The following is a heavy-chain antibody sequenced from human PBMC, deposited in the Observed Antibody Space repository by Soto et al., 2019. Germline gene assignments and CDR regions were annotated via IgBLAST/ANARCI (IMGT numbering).Heavy chain of an antibody. D-gene: IGHD2-2*03. V-gene: IGHV4-61*03. CDR3: AREGNLGRWIQPLDS. J-gene: IGHJ4*02. Sequence: SETLSLTCAVSGGSISSGGYFWSWIRQPPGKGLEWIGNIHYNGNTKYSPSLKSRVTMSVDTSKNHFSLKLISVTTADTAVYFCAREGNLGRWIQPLDSWGQGTLVTVSS. CDR2: IHYNGNT. CDR1: GGSISSGGYF.